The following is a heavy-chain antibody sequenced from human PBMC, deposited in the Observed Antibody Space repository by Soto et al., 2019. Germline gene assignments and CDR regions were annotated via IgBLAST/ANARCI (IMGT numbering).Heavy chain of an antibody. V-gene: IGHV3-23*01. Sequence: HPGGSLRLSCAASGFTFSSYAMSWVRQAPGKGLEWVSAISGSGGSTYYADSVKGRFTISRDNSKNTLYLQMNSLRAEDTAVYYCAREDDYYGSGSQYYFDYWGQGTLVTVSS. CDR1: GFTFSSYA. J-gene: IGHJ4*02. D-gene: IGHD3-10*01. CDR2: ISGSGGST. CDR3: AREDDYYGSGSQYYFDY.